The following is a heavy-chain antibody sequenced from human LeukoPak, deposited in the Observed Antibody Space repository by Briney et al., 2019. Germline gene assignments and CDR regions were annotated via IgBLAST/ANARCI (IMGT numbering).Heavy chain of an antibody. CDR2: IKSKTDGGTT. CDR3: TGDYDSSGYPGY. D-gene: IGHD3-22*01. CDR1: GFTFSNAW. V-gene: IGHV3-15*01. Sequence: GGSLRLSCAASGFTFSNAWMSWVRQAPGKGLEWGGRIKSKTDGGTTDYAAPVKGRFTISRDDSKNTLYLQMNSLKTEDTAVYYCTGDYDSSGYPGYWGQGTLVTVSS. J-gene: IGHJ4*02.